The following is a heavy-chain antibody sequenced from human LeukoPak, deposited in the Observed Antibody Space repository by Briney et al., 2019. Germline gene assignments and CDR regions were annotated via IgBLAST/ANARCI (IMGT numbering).Heavy chain of an antibody. CDR2: ISHSGST. CDR1: GYSISSGYF. CDR3: ARDIGVTSWFDY. J-gene: IGHJ4*02. V-gene: IGHV4-38-2*02. Sequence: PSETLSLTCSVSGYSISSGYFWGWLRQPPGKGLEWIGSISHSGSTISNPSLKSRVTISVDTSKNQFSLKLSSVTAADTAVYYCARDIGVTSWFDYWGQGTLVTVSS. D-gene: IGHD2-2*01.